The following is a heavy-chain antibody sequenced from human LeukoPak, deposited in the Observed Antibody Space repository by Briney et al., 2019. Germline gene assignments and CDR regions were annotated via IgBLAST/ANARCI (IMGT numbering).Heavy chain of an antibody. V-gene: IGHV3-7*01. J-gene: IGHJ3*02. CDR1: GFTFSSYW. CDR2: IKQGGSEK. CDR3: ASSITIFGVVYSDAFDI. D-gene: IGHD3-3*01. Sequence: GGSLRLSCAASGFTFSSYWMSWVRQAPGKGLEWVANIKQGGSEKYYVDSVKGRFTISRDNAKNSLYLQMNSLRAEDTAVYYCASSITIFGVVYSDAFDIWGQGTMVTVSS.